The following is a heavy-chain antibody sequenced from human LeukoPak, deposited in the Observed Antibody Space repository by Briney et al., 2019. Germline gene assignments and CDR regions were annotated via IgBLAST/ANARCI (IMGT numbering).Heavy chain of an antibody. CDR2: INHSGST. CDR1: GGSFSGYY. D-gene: IGHD2-2*01. CDR3: ARDRNDCSSTSCYAGYYYYYMDV. J-gene: IGHJ6*03. Sequence: SETLSLTCAVYGGSFSGYYWSWICQPPGKGLEWIGEINHSGSTNYNPSLKSRVTISVDTSKNQFSLKLSSVTAADTAVYYCARDRNDCSSTSCYAGYYYYYMDVWGKGTTVSVSS. V-gene: IGHV4-34*01.